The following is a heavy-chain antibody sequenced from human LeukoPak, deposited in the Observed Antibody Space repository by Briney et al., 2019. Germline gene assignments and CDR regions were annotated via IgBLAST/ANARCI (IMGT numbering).Heavy chain of an antibody. D-gene: IGHD3-22*01. CDR2: INPNSGGT. J-gene: IGHJ4*02. V-gene: IGHV1-2*02. Sequence: ASVRVSCKASGYTLTDYYIHWVRLAPGQGLEWMGWINPNSGGTNYAQKFQGRVTMTRDTSISTAYMELSRLRSDDTAVYYCARDSYSSGLGSFWGQGTLVTVSS. CDR1: GYTLTDYY. CDR3: ARDSYSSGLGSF.